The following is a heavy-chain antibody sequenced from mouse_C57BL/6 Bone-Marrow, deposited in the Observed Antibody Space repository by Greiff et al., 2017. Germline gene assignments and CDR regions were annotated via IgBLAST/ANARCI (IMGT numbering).Heavy chain of an antibody. Sequence: EVQLVESGGGLVQPGGSLSLSCAASGFTFTDYYMSWVRQPPGKALEWLGFIRNKANGYTTEYSASVKGRVTISRDNSQSILYLQMKALRAEDSATYDCARYNDDDGYAMGYWGQGTSVTVSA. CDR2: IRNKANGYTT. J-gene: IGHJ4*01. V-gene: IGHV7-3*01. D-gene: IGHD2-4*01. CDR3: ARYNDDDGYAMGY. CDR1: GFTFTDYY.